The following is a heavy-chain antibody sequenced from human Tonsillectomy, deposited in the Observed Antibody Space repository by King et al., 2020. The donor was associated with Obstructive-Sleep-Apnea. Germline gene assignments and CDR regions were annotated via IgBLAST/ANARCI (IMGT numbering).Heavy chain of an antibody. Sequence: VQLVQSGAEVKKPGSSVRVSCKASGGTFRTYAFTWVRQAPGQGLEWMGGIIPIIEMTNYAQKFQGRVTITADKSTSTVYMELSSLRSEDTAMYYCARDVKDHSAYDIWGQGTMVTVS. CDR3: ARDVKDHSAYDI. CDR1: GGTFRTYA. D-gene: IGHD2/OR15-2a*01. CDR2: IIPIIEMT. V-gene: IGHV1-69*10. J-gene: IGHJ3*02.